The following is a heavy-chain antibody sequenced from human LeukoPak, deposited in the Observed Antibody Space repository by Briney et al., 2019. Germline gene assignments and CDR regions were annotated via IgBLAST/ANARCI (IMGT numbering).Heavy chain of an antibody. CDR3: ARGEPSYDFVGGSYRFTLDD. D-gene: IGHD3-16*02. CDR1: GGSFNDYY. J-gene: IGHJ4*02. V-gene: IGHV4-59*01. Sequence: SETLSLTCTVSGGSFNDYYWIWIRQPPGKGLEYIGFIYYSGVTNYSPSLQSRVTISLDTSKNQFFLNLSSVTPADPAVYYCARGEPSYDFVGGSYRFTLDDWGQGSLVTVSS. CDR2: IYYSGVT.